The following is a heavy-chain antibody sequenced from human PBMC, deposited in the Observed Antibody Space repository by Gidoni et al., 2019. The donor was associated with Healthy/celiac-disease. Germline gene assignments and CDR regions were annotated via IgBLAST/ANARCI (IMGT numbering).Heavy chain of an antibody. J-gene: IGHJ4*02. CDR1: GGSVSGYY. D-gene: IGHD3-3*01. CDR2: INHSGST. CDR3: ARGQGFWSGYYTYYFDY. V-gene: IGHV4-34*01. Sequence: QVQLQQWGAGLLKPSETLSLTCAVYGGSVSGYYWSWIRQPPGKGLEWIGEINHSGSTNYNPSLKSLVTISVDTSKTQFSLKLSSVTAADTAVYYCARGQGFWSGYYTYYFDYWGQGTLVTVSS.